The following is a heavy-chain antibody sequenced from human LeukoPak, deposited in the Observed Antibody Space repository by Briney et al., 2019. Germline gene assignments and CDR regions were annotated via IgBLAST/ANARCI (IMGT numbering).Heavy chain of an antibody. Sequence: GASVKVSCKLSEYSLSDLSIHCVREAPGEGLEWMGGFDSENSKMVYSQKFQGRVTMTEDTSADTAYMELTSLRSEDTAVYFCATDRVYRSSGRSWGFFDYWGQGTLVIVSS. J-gene: IGHJ4*02. CDR3: ATDRVYRSSGRSWGFFDY. CDR1: EYSLSDLS. V-gene: IGHV1-24*01. D-gene: IGHD6-19*01. CDR2: FDSENSKM.